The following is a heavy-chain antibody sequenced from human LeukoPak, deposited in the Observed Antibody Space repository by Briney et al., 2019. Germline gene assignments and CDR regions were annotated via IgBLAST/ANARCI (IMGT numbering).Heavy chain of an antibody. CDR1: GFTFSSYS. J-gene: IGHJ1*01. CDR3: ARGGYQFEH. V-gene: IGHV3-49*04. Sequence: PGGSLRLSCAASGFTFSSYSMNWVRQAPGKGLEWIGSIRSKGDGGTTEYAASVKGRFVISREDSKSIAYLQMDSLESEDTAVYYCARGGYQFEHWGQGTLVTVSS. D-gene: IGHD3-16*02. CDR2: IRSKGDGGTT.